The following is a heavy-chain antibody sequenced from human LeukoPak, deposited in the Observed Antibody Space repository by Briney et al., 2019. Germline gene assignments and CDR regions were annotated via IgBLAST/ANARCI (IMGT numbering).Heavy chain of an antibody. CDR3: ASLWFGESHFDY. CDR1: GFTFSSYA. Sequence: GGSLRLSCADSGFTFSSYAMHWVRQAPGKGLEWVAVKSYDGSNKYYADSVKGRFTISRDNSKNTLYLQMNSLRAEDTAVYYCASLWFGESHFDYWGQGTLVTVSS. V-gene: IGHV3-30-3*01. J-gene: IGHJ4*02. CDR2: KSYDGSNK. D-gene: IGHD3-10*01.